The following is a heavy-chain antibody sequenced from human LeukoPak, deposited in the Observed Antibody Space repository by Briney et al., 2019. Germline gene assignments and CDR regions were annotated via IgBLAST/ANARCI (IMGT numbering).Heavy chain of an antibody. Sequence: GGSLRLSCAPSGFTFSRHGMHRVRQAPGKGLEWVAIISNDGSRKYYAHSVEGRFTISRDNSKNTLYLQMDSLRAEDTAVYYCARDRAWNYFDYWGQGTLVTASS. J-gene: IGHJ4*02. V-gene: IGHV3-30*03. CDR1: GFTFSRHG. CDR2: ISNDGSRK. CDR3: ARDRAWNYFDY. D-gene: IGHD3-3*01.